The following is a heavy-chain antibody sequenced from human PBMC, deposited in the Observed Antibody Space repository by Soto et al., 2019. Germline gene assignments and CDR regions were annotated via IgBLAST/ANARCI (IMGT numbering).Heavy chain of an antibody. CDR3: ARESYGLGSYDGMDV. CDR1: GDSVSSNNAA. Sequence: PSQTLSLTCVISGDSVSSNNAAWNWIRQSPSRGLEWLGRTYYRSKWYNDYAVSVKSRIDINPDTSKNQFSLQLNSVSPEDTAMYYCARESYGLGSYDGMDVWGQGTTVTVSS. V-gene: IGHV6-1*01. J-gene: IGHJ6*02. D-gene: IGHD3-10*01. CDR2: TYYRSKWYN.